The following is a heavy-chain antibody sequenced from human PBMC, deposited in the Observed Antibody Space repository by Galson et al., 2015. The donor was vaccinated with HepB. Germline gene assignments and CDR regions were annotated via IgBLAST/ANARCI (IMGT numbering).Heavy chain of an antibody. J-gene: IGHJ1*01. V-gene: IGHV3-48*04. CDR1: GFDFRTYN. CDR2: ISSRTSII. Sequence: SLRLSCAASGFDFRTYNMNWVRQAPGKGLEWVSHISSRTSIIYYADSVKGRFTISRDNAKNSLYLQMNSLRAEDTAVYYWARDRAPYVFWSTLVGGDFQHWGQGTLFTVSS. CDR3: ARDRAPYVFWSTLVGGDFQH. D-gene: IGHD3-3*01.